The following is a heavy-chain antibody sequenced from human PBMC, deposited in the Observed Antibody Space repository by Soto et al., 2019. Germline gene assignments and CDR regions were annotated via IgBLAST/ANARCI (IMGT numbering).Heavy chain of an antibody. CDR2: IYPGDSDT. J-gene: IGHJ6*02. CDR1: GYSFTSYL. Sequence: GESLKISCKGSGYSFTSYLIGCVRQIPGKGLEWMVIIYPGDSDTRYSPSFQGQVTISADKSISTAYLQWSSLKASDTAMYYCARAMLEIRYYYGMDVWGQGTTVTVSS. CDR3: ARAMLEIRYYYGMDV. D-gene: IGHD3-10*02. V-gene: IGHV5-51*01.